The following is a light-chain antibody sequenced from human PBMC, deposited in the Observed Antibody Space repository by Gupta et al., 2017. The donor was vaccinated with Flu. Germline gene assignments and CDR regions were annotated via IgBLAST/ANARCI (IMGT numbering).Light chain of an antibody. CDR2: ASS. CDR3: QQAKRFPHT. J-gene: IGKJ4*01. CDR1: DNIDTW. Sequence: DIEMTQPASSVSASVGDRVTISCRASDNIDTWLAWYQQKPGKAPQLLIYASSKVQSGVPFRFSGDGSGTDFTLTISRLQPEDFATYCCQQAKRFPHTFGGGTKVEI. V-gene: IGKV1D-12*01.